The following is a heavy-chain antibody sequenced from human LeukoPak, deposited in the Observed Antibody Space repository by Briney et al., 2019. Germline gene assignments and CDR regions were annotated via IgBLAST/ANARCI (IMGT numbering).Heavy chain of an antibody. Sequence: KPGGSLRLSCAASGFTFSDYYMSWIRQAPGKGLEWVSYISSSGSTIYYADSVKGRFTISRDNAKNSLCLQMNSLRAEDTAVYYCARDMDVIWYFDLWGRGTLVTVSS. CDR1: GFTFSDYY. V-gene: IGHV3-11*01. CDR2: ISSSGSTI. J-gene: IGHJ2*01. CDR3: ARDMDVIWYFDL. D-gene: IGHD3-16*02.